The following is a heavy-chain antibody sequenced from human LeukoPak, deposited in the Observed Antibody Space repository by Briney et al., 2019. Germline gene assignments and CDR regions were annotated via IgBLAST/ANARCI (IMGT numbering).Heavy chain of an antibody. CDR3: ARETYCSGGSCYSCDY. Sequence: GASVKVSCKASGYTFTGYYMHWVRQAPGQGLEWMGWINPNSGGTNYAQKFQGRVTMTRDTSISTAYMELSRLRYDDTAVYYCARETYCSGGSCYSCDYWGQGTLVTVSS. V-gene: IGHV1-2*02. CDR2: INPNSGGT. D-gene: IGHD2-15*01. CDR1: GYTFTGYY. J-gene: IGHJ4*02.